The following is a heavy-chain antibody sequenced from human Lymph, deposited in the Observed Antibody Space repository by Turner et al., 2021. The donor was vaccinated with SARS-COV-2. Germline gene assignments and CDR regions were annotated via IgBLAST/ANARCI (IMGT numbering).Heavy chain of an antibody. J-gene: IGHJ6*02. CDR1: GFNLSSYS. D-gene: IGHD3-3*01. Sequence: EVQLVESGGGLVKPGGSLRLSCAASGFNLSSYSMNWVRQAPGKGLEWVSSISSSASYIYYADSVKGRFTISRDNAKNSLYLQMNSLRAEDTAVYYCARDTVGVIIGYHYGMDVWGQGTTVTVSS. CDR3: ARDTVGVIIGYHYGMDV. V-gene: IGHV3-21*01. CDR2: ISSSASYI.